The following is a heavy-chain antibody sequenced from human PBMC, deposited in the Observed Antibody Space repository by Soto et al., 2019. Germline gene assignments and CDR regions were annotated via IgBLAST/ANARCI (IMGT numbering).Heavy chain of an antibody. D-gene: IGHD2-8*01. V-gene: IGHV1-2*06. CDR1: GYRFTAYY. J-gene: IGHJ6*02. Sequence: VSVKVSGKASGYRFTAYYVHWVQQAPGEGHDWVLPINTINRGSHFAQKFHPLLSIPWDSSISTAYIDLNRLTSDDTAVYYCVPSVAVRPVLLVYLSLDFWGQGTTVTVSS. CDR3: VPSVAVRPVLLVYLSLDF. CDR2: INTINRGS.